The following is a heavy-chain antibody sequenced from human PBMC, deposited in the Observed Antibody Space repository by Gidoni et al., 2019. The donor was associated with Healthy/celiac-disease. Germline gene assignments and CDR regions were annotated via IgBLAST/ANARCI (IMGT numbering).Heavy chain of an antibody. CDR1: GYSFTSYW. CDR3: ARHIAAYELHDGMDV. Sequence: EVQLVQSGAEVKKPGESLKISCKGSGYSFTSYWIGWVRQMPGKGLEWMGIIYPGDSDTRYSPSFQGQVTISADKSISTAYLQWSSLKASDTAMYYCARHIAAYELHDGMDVWGQGTTVTVSS. J-gene: IGHJ6*02. D-gene: IGHD2-15*01. V-gene: IGHV5-51*01. CDR2: IYPGDSDT.